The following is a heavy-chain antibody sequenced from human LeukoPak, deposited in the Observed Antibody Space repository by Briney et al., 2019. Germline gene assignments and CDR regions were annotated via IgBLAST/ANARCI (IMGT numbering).Heavy chain of an antibody. V-gene: IGHV6-1*01. J-gene: IGHJ4*02. CDR2: TYYRSKWHN. D-gene: IGHD2-15*01. CDR3: ARIPGEYCSGGSCYDY. Sequence: SQTLSLTCAISGDSVSSNSAAWNWIRQSPSRGLEWLGRTYYRSKWHNDYAVSVKSRITINPDTSKNQFSLQLNSVTPEDTAVYYCARIPGEYCSGGSCYDYWGQGTLVTVSS. CDR1: GDSVSSNSAA.